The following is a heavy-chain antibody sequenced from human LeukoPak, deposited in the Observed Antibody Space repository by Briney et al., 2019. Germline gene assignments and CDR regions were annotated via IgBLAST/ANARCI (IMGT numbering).Heavy chain of an antibody. CDR2: IRYDGTNK. J-gene: IGHJ4*02. Sequence: QTGGSLRLSCAASGFTFSSYGIHWVRQAPGKGLEWVAFIRYDGTNKYYADSVEGRLTISRDNSKNTLYLQMNSLRAEDTALYYCAKDGTAYCSSTNCRLEYWGQGTLVTVSS. D-gene: IGHD2-2*01. CDR3: AKDGTAYCSSTNCRLEY. V-gene: IGHV3-30*02. CDR1: GFTFSSYG.